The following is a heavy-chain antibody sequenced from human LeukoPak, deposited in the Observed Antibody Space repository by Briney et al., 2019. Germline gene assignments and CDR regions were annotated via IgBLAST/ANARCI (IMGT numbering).Heavy chain of an antibody. Sequence: GGSLRLSCAASGFTFRSYAMSWVRQAPGKGLEWVSAISGSGGSTYYADSVKGRFTISRDNSKNTLYLQMNSLRAEDTAVYYCAKLSLFGELHFDYWGQGTLVTVSS. CDR1: GFTFRSYA. CDR3: AKLSLFGELHFDY. V-gene: IGHV3-23*01. CDR2: ISGSGGST. J-gene: IGHJ4*02. D-gene: IGHD3-10*02.